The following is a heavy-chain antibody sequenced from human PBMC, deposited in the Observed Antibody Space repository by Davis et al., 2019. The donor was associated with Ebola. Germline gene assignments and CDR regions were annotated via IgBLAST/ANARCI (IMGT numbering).Heavy chain of an antibody. CDR2: ISGRGGDT. D-gene: IGHD5-24*01. V-gene: IGHV3-23*01. CDR1: GFTFSNYA. Sequence: GESLKISCAASGFTFSNYAMSWVRQAPGKGLEWVSGISGRGGDTYYADSVKGRFAISRDNSKNTLYLQMNSLRAADTAVYYCAKEMATIGAFDIWGQGTMVTVSS. CDR3: AKEMATIGAFDI. J-gene: IGHJ3*02.